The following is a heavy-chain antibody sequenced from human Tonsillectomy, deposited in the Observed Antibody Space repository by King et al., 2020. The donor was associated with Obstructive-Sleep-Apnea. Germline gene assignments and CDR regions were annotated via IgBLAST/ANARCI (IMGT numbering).Heavy chain of an antibody. CDR2: IYHSGST. J-gene: IGHJ4*02. D-gene: IGHD2/OR15-2a*01. V-gene: IGHV4-4*02. CDR1: GGSISSTNW. Sequence: VQLQESGPGLVKPSGTLSLTCAVSGGSISSTNWWSWVRQPPGKGLGWIGAIYHSGSTNYNPSLKNRVTISIDKSENQFSLKLTSMTAADTAVYYCASGNSTSPGYWGQGTLVTVSS. CDR3: ASGNSTSPGY.